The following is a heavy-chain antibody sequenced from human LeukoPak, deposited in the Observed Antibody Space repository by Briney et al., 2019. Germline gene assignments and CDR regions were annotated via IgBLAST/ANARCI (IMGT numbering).Heavy chain of an antibody. CDR2: IKGDGSHT. CDR1: GFTFSNYW. Sequence: GGSLRLSCAASGFTFSNYWMHWVRQAPGKGLVWVSRIKGDGSHTIYADSVKGRFTISRGNAKNTLYLQMKSLRAEDTAVYYCVRDWDHFDFDSWGLGTLVTVSS. J-gene: IGHJ5*01. D-gene: IGHD3-9*01. V-gene: IGHV3-74*01. CDR3: VRDWDHFDFDS.